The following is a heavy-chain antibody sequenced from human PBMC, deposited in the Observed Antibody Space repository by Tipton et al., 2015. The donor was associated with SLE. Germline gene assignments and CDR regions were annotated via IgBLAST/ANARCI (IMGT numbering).Heavy chain of an antibody. D-gene: IGHD2/OR15-2a*01. J-gene: IGHJ2*01. Sequence: SLRLSCAASGFTFDDFAMHWVRQAPGKGLGWVSGISWDGGSIGYADSVKGRFTISRDNTKNALHMQMNNLRAEDTALYYCVKDGTLGLEYFDLWGRGTLVIVSS. CDR2: ISWDGGSI. CDR3: VKDGTLGLEYFDL. V-gene: IGHV3-9*01. CDR1: GFTFDDFA.